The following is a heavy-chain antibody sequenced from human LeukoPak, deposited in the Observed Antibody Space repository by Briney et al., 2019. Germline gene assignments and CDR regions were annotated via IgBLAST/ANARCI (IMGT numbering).Heavy chain of an antibody. CDR1: GYSITTGYY. J-gene: IGHJ4*02. Sequence: KTSETLSLTCTVIGYSITTGYYWGWIRQPPGKGLEWIGSIYHSGSTFYNPSLKSRVTISVDTSKNQFSLKPSSVTAADTAIYYCARDQDYYGSGSYGPDHWGQGTQVTVSS. V-gene: IGHV4-38-2*02. CDR3: ARDQDYYGSGSYGPDH. D-gene: IGHD3-10*01. CDR2: IYHSGST.